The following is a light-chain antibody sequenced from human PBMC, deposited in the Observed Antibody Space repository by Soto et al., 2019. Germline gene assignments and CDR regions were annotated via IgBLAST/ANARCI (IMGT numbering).Light chain of an antibody. CDR1: QSVSSN. CDR3: QQYNNWRPQT. J-gene: IGKJ1*01. CDR2: GAS. V-gene: IGKV3-15*01. Sequence: EIVMTQSPATLSVSPGERATLSCRASQSVSSNLACYQHKPGQAPRLLIYGASTRATGIPARFSGSGSGTEFTLTISSLQSEDFAVYYCQQYNNWRPQTFGQGTKVEIK.